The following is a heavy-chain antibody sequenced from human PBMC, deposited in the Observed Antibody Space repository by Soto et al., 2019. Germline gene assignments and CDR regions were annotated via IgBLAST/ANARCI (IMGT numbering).Heavy chain of an antibody. CDR2: IITLFNTA. Sequence: QVQLVQSGAEVKKPVSSVKVSCKASGGTFSSYAISWVRQAPGQGLEWMGDIITLFNTANYAQKFQGRVTITADESTSKACMELSRLRSADTALYYCASGNSATLGGVTVYYYYGMDVWGQGTTVTVSS. CDR3: ASGNSATLGGVTVYYYYGMDV. J-gene: IGHJ6*02. V-gene: IGHV1-69*01. CDR1: GGTFSSYA. D-gene: IGHD3-16*02.